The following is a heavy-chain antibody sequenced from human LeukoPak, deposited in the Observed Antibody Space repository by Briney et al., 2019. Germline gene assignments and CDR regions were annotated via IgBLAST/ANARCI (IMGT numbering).Heavy chain of an antibody. D-gene: IGHD3-10*01. CDR2: ISYDGSNK. CDR1: GFTFSSYA. Sequence: GGSLRLSCAASGFTFSSYAMHWVRQAPGKGLEWVAVISYDGSNKYYADSVKGRFTISRDNSKNTLHLQMNSLRAEDTAVYYCARGGRWFGELFGFDYWGQGTLVTVSS. J-gene: IGHJ4*02. V-gene: IGHV3-30-3*01. CDR3: ARGGRWFGELFGFDY.